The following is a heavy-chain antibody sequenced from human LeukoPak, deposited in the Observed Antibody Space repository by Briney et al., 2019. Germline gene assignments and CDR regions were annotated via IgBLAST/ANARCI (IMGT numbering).Heavy chain of an antibody. CDR2: INRDGSST. D-gene: IGHD1-26*01. Sequence: PGGSLRLSCAASGFTFSSYAMSWVRQAPGKGLEWVSRINRDGSSTSYADSVKGRFTISRDNAKNTLYLQMNSLRAEDTAVYYCARERLWELPSAEYFQHWGQGTLVTVSS. V-gene: IGHV3-74*01. CDR1: GFTFSSYA. CDR3: ARERLWELPSAEYFQH. J-gene: IGHJ1*01.